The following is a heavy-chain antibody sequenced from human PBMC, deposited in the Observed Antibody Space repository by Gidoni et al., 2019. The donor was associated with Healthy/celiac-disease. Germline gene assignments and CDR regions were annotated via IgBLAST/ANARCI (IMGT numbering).Heavy chain of an antibody. V-gene: IGHV3-23*04. D-gene: IGHD4-17*01. CDR1: GFTFSSYA. J-gene: IGHJ4*02. CDR2: MSGSGGST. CDR3: AKDSADTTVTTVHLNNYLDY. Sequence: EVQLVESGGGLVQPGGSLRLSWAASGFTFSSYAMSWVRQAPVKGLEWVSDMSGSGGSTYDADSVKGRFTISRDNSKNTLYLQMNSLRAEETAVYYCAKDSADTTVTTVHLNNYLDYWGQGTLVTVSS.